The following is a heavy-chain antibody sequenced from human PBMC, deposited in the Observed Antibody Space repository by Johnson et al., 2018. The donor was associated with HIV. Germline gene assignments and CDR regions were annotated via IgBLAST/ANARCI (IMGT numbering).Heavy chain of an antibody. D-gene: IGHD6-6*01. CDR2: INGDGSRT. V-gene: IGHV3-74*01. CDR3: AKGSIAARWGAFDI. CDR1: GFTFNDHW. J-gene: IGHJ3*02. Sequence: QPGGSLRLSCGASGFTFNDHWMQWVRQAPGKGLVWVSRINGDGSRTSYADSVKGRFTIARDNAKNTLFLEMKSLRAEDTALYYCAKGSIAARWGAFDIWGQGTMVTVSS.